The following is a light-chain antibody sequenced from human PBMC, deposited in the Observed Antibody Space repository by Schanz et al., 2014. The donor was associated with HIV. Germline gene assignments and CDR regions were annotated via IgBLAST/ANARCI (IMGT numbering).Light chain of an antibody. CDR3: HLYGRS. V-gene: IGKV3-20*01. CDR1: QSVSSSY. J-gene: IGKJ3*01. CDR2: ATS. Sequence: EIVLTQSPGTLSLSPGERATLSCRASQSVSSSYLAWYQQKPGQAPRLLIYATSTRAAGIPDRFSGTGSGTDFTLTISRLEPEDFAVYYCHLYGRSFGPGTKVDIK.